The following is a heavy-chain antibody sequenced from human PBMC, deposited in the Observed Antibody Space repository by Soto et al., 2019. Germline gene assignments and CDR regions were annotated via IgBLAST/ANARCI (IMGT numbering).Heavy chain of an antibody. J-gene: IGHJ6*02. D-gene: IGHD2-2*02. CDR2: IIPIFGTA. Sequence: SVQVSCKASRGTFISYAISWVRQAPGQGLEWMGGIIPIFGTANYAQKFQGRVTITADESTSTAYMELSSLRSEDTAVYYCARGYCSSTSCYRPSYYYYGMDVWGQGTTVTVSS. CDR1: RGTFISYA. CDR3: ARGYCSSTSCYRPSYYYYGMDV. V-gene: IGHV1-69*13.